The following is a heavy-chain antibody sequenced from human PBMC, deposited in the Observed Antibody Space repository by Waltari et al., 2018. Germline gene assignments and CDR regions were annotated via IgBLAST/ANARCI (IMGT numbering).Heavy chain of an antibody. CDR2: IYSADTT. Sequence: HLVESGGGLIQPGGSLRLSCAASGFTVTNYYMSWGRQAPGRGFEGVSVIYSADTTYYAYSGKGRFTISRDTFRNTLYLQMDNLRPDDTAVYYCARGNTASLDYWGQGTLVTVSS. V-gene: IGHV3-53*01. CDR1: GFTVTNYY. D-gene: IGHD2-21*02. J-gene: IGHJ4*02. CDR3: ARGNTASLDY.